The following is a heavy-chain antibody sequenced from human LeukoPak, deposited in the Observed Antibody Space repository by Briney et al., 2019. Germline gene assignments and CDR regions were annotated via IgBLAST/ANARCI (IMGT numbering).Heavy chain of an antibody. V-gene: IGHV5-51*01. CDR3: ARHYDILTGYYTFDY. CDR2: IYPGDSDT. CDR1: GYSFTSYW. D-gene: IGHD3-9*01. Sequence: VESLKLSCKGSGYSFTSYWIGWVRQMPGKGLEWMGNIYPGDSDTRYSPSFQGQVTISADKSISTAYLQWSSLKASDTAMYYCARHYDILTGYYTFDYWGQGTLVTVSS. J-gene: IGHJ4*02.